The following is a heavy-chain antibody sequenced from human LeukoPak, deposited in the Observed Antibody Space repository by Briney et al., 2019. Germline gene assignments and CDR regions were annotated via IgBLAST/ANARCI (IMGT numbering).Heavy chain of an antibody. V-gene: IGHV4-59*01. CDR1: GGSISSYY. Sequence: SETLSLTCTVSGGSISSYYWSWIRQPPGKGLEWIGYIYYSESTNYNPSLKSRVTISVDTSKNQFSLKLSSVTAADTAVYYCARDYAGTLDYWGQGTLVTVSS. J-gene: IGHJ4*02. D-gene: IGHD4-23*01. CDR2: IYYSEST. CDR3: ARDYAGTLDY.